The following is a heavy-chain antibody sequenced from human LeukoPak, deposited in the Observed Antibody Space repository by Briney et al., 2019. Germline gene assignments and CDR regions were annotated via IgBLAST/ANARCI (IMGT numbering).Heavy chain of an antibody. D-gene: IGHD1-26*01. V-gene: IGHV3-53*01. CDR2: IYSGGST. Sequence: PGGSLRLSCAAYGFTVSNNYMSWVRQAPGKGLEWVSLIYSGGSTDYADSVKGRFTISRDNPKNTLYLQMNSLRAEDTAVYYCARGGDIVGTSRSAFDIWGQGTMVTVSS. J-gene: IGHJ3*02. CDR3: ARGGDIVGTSRSAFDI. CDR1: GFTVSNNY.